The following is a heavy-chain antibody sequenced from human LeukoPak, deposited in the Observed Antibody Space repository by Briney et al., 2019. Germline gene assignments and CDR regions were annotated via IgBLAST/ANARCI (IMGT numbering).Heavy chain of an antibody. J-gene: IGHJ4*02. CDR1: GFTFSSYA. CDR2: ISSSGGRT. V-gene: IGHV3-64*04. CDR3: ARWGEQRWLQFGD. D-gene: IGHD5-24*01. Sequence: PGGSLRLSCSASGFTFSSYAMHWVRQAPGKGLEYVSAISSSGGRTYYADSVRGRFTISRDNSKNTLYLQMNSLRAEDTAVYYCARWGEQRWLQFGDWGQGTLVTVSS.